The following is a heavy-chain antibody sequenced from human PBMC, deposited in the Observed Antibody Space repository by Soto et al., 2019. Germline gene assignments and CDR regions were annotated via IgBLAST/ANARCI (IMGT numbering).Heavy chain of an antibody. V-gene: IGHV3-48*03. CDR2: ISSSGSTI. CDR3: ARPRYNWGAFDI. J-gene: IGHJ3*02. CDR1: GFTFSSYE. Sequence: EVQLVESGGGLVQPGGSLRLSCAASGFTFSSYEMNWVRQAPGKGLEWVSYISSSGSTIYYADSVKGRFTISRDNAKNSLYLQMNSLRAEDTAVYYCARPRYNWGAFDIWGQGTMVTVSS. D-gene: IGHD1-1*01.